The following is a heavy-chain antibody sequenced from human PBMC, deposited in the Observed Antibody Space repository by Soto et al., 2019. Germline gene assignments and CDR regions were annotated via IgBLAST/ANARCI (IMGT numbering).Heavy chain of an antibody. V-gene: IGHV3-33*01. CDR2: IWYDGSNK. CDR3: AVSGDYYYGMDV. D-gene: IGHD7-27*01. J-gene: IGHJ6*02. Sequence: VQLVESGGGVVQPGRSQRLSCAASGFTFSGYGMHWVRQAPGKGLEWVAVIWYDGSNKYYADSVKGRFTISRDNSKNTLYLQMNSLRAEETAVYYCAVSGDYYYGMDVWGQGTTVTVSS. CDR1: GFTFSGYG.